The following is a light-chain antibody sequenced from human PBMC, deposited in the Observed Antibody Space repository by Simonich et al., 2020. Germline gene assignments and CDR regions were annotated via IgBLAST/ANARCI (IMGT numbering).Light chain of an antibody. CDR3: MQALQTPQFT. CDR1: QSLLHSNGYNY. V-gene: IGKV2-28*01. Sequence: DIVMTQSPLSLPVTPGEPASISCRSSQSLLHSNGYNYLDWYLQKPGQSPQLLIYLGSNRASGVPDRFSGSGSGTDFTLKISRVEDEDVGVYYCMQALQTPQFTFGPGTKVDIK. J-gene: IGKJ3*01. CDR2: LGS.